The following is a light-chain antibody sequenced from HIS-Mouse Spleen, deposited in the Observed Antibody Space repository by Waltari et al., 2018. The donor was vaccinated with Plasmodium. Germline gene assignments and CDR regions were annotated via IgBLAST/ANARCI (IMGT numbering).Light chain of an antibody. CDR1: QDISNY. CDR3: QQYDNLPLT. J-gene: IGKJ4*01. CDR2: DAS. V-gene: IGKV1-33*01. Sequence: DIQMTQSPSSLSASVGDRVTITCQARQDISNYLNWYQQKPGKAPKLLIYDASNLETGVPSRFSGSGSGTDFTFTISSLQPEDIATYYCQQYDNLPLTFGGGPRWRSN.